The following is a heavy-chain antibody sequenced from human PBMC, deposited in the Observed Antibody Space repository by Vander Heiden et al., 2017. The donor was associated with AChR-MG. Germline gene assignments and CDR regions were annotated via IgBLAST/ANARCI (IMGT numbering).Heavy chain of an antibody. Sequence: VQLVQSGAEVKKPGSSVKVSCQASGGTFSSYAMNWVRQAPGQGLEWMGRIIPIFVIANYAQKFQGRVTITADKSTSTAYMELSSLRSEDTAVYYCARDRIVASQRAPYYFDYWGQGTLVTVSS. CDR3: ARDRIVASQRAPYYFDY. J-gene: IGHJ4*02. V-gene: IGHV1-69*04. D-gene: IGHD5-12*01. CDR1: GGTFSSYA. CDR2: IIPIFVIA.